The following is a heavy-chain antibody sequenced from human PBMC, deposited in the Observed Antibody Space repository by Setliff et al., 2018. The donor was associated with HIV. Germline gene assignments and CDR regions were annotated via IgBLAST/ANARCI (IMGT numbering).Heavy chain of an antibody. V-gene: IGHV3-23*01. J-gene: IGHJ4*02. Sequence: PGESLKISCAPSGFTFGSYAMSWVRQAPGKGLEWVSAISGSGGSTYYADSVKGRFTISRDNAKNSLYLQMNSLRAGDTAVYYCARPNYYDSSGSFDYWGQGTLVTVSS. CDR3: ARPNYYDSSGSFDY. CDR2: ISGSGGST. D-gene: IGHD3-22*01. CDR1: GFTFGSYA.